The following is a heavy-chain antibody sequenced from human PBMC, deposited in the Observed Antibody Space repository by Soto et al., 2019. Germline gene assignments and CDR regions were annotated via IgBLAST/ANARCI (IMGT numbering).Heavy chain of an antibody. J-gene: IGHJ5*02. CDR2: ISPYSSTI. D-gene: IGHD1-7*01. Sequence: PGGSLRLSCAASGFIFSSYNMNWVRQAPGKGLEWVSYISPYSSTIYYADSVKGRFTISRDNAKNSLYLQMNSLRAEDTAVYYCARETGTTLSNWFDPWGQGTLVTVSS. CDR1: GFIFSSYN. CDR3: ARETGTTLSNWFDP. V-gene: IGHV3-48*01.